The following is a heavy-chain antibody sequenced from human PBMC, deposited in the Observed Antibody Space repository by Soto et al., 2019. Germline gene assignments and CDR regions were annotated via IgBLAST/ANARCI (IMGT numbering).Heavy chain of an antibody. CDR2: ISYDGSNK. Sequence: QVQLVESGGGVVQPGRSLRLSCAASGFPFTSYGMHWVREGPGKGLEWVAVISYDGSNKFYADSVKGRFTISRDNSKNTLYLQMNSVRPEDTALYYCVAGQYYFDYRGQGTLVIVSS. J-gene: IGHJ4*02. CDR1: GFPFTSYG. CDR3: VAGQYYFDY. V-gene: IGHV3-30*03.